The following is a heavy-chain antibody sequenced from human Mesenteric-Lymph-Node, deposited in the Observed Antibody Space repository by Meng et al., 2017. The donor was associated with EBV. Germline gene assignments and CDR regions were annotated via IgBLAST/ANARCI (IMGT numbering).Heavy chain of an antibody. CDR2: IFYGGYT. Sequence: VHLQESGPGWVKPSETLSLTCTVSGASISSGGYYWNWIRQSPGKGLELIGYIFYGGYTYYNLSLKSRVTISVDVSKNQFSLKLTSVTAADTAVYYCARMEFTYSWYFDLWGRGTLVTVSS. D-gene: IGHD1-1*01. CDR1: GASISSGGYY. J-gene: IGHJ2*01. CDR3: ARMEFTYSWYFDL. V-gene: IGHV4-30-4*01.